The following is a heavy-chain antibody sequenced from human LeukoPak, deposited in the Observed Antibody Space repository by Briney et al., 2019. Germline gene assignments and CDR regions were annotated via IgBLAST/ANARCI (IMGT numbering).Heavy chain of an antibody. V-gene: IGHV1-18*01. J-gene: IGHJ5*02. CDR3: ARDPYCSSTSCYNWFDP. Sequence: ASVKVSCKASGYTFTSYGISWVRQAPGQGLEWMGWISAYKGNTNYAQKLQGRVTMTTDTSTSTAYMELRSLRSDDTAVYYCARDPYCSSTSCYNWFDPWGQGTLVTVSS. D-gene: IGHD2-2*01. CDR2: ISAYKGNT. CDR1: GYTFTSYG.